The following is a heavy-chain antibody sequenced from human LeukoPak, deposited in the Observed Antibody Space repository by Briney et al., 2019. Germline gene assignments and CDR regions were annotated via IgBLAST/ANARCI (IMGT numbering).Heavy chain of an antibody. J-gene: IGHJ4*02. V-gene: IGHV4-59*12. Sequence: SETLSLTCTVSGGSISDSYCTWFRQPPGKGLEWIGYIYNTGRTDYNPSLKSRVTISVDTSKNQFSLKLSSVTAADTAVYYCARRISSGWYVWGQGTLVTVSS. CDR2: IYNTGRT. CDR3: ARRISSGWYV. CDR1: GGSISDSY. D-gene: IGHD6-19*01.